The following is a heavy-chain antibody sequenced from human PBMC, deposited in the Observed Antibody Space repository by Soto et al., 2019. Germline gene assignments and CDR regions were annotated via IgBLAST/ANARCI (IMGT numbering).Heavy chain of an antibody. CDR1: GGTFSSYT. D-gene: IGHD2-2*01. V-gene: IGHV1-69*04. CDR2: IIPILGIA. J-gene: IGHJ5*02. Sequence: SVKVSCKASGGTFSSYTISWVRQAPGQGLEWMGRIIPILGIANYAQKFQGRVTITADKSTSTAYMELSSLRSEDTAVYYCARDLSSEYFICTSCHFGSTYPRAHWFDPWGQGTLVTVSS. CDR3: ARDLSSEYFICTSCHFGSTYPRAHWFDP.